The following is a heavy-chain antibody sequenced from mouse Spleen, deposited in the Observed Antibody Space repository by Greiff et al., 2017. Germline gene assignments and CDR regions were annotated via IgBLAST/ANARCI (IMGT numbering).Heavy chain of an antibody. V-gene: IGHV3-6*01. CDR3: AVELGPFDY. D-gene: IGHD4-1*01. CDR2: ISYDGSN. J-gene: IGHJ2*01. Sequence: EVKLMESGPGLVKPSQSLSLTCSVTGYSITSGYYWNWIRQSPGNKLEWMGYISYDGSNNYNPSLKNRISITRDTSKNQFFLKLNSVTTEDTATYYCAVELGPFDYWGQGTTLTVSS. CDR1: GYSITSGYY.